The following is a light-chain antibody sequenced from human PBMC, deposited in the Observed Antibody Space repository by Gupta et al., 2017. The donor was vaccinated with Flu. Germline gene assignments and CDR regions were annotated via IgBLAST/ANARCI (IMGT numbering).Light chain of an antibody. Sequence: GTLSLSPGERATLSCRASQSVTSNYLARYQQKPGQAPRLLIYGASNRATGIPDRFSGSGSGTDFTLTISRLEPEDFAVYYCQQYGSSIRSFGQGTKVEIK. CDR2: GAS. CDR1: QSVTSNY. V-gene: IGKV3-20*01. J-gene: IGKJ2*03. CDR3: QQYGSSIRS.